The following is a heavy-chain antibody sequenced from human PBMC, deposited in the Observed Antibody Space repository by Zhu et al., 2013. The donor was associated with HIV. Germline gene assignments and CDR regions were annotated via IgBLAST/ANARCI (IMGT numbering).Heavy chain of an antibody. CDR2: IYSGGST. CDR1: GFTVSSNY. D-gene: IGHD6-19*01. V-gene: IGHV3-53*01. CDR3: ARDGIAVAGTNWFDP. Sequence: EVQLVESGGGLVQPGGSLRLSCAASGFTVSSNYMSWVRQAPGKGLEWVSVIYSGGSTYYADSVKGRFTISRDNSKNTLYLQMNSLRAEDTAVYYCARDGIAVAGTNWFDPWGQGTLVTVSS. J-gene: IGHJ5*02.